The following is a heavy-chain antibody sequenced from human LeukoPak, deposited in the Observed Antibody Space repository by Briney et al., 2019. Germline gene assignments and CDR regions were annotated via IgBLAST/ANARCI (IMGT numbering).Heavy chain of an antibody. Sequence: SETLSLTCTVSGGSISSSSYYWGWIRQPPGKGLEWIGSIYYSGSTYYNPSLKSRVTISVDTSKNQFSLKLSSVTAADTAVYYCARDRVQWTTPLNWFDPWGQGTLVTVSS. D-gene: IGHD1-26*01. CDR1: GGSISSSSYY. CDR2: IYYSGST. V-gene: IGHV4-39*07. J-gene: IGHJ5*02. CDR3: ARDRVQWTTPLNWFDP.